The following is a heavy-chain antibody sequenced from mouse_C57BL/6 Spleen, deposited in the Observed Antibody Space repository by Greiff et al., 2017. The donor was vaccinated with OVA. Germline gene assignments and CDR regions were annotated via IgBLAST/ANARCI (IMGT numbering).Heavy chain of an antibody. CDR1: GFTFSSYA. V-gene: IGHV5-4*01. Sequence: EVHLVESGGGLVKPGGSLKLSCAASGFTFSSYAMSWVRQTPEKRLEWVATISDGGSYTYYPDNVKGRFTISRDTAKNNLYLQMSHLKSEDTAMYYCARGYDYDVPFDYWGQGTTLTVSS. CDR2: ISDGGSYT. D-gene: IGHD2-4*01. J-gene: IGHJ2*01. CDR3: ARGYDYDVPFDY.